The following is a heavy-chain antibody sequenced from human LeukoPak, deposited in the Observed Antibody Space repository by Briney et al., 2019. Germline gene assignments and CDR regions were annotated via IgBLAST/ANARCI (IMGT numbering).Heavy chain of an antibody. CDR3: AKESVVVAATGAFDI. CDR2: ISWNSGSI. D-gene: IGHD2-15*01. Sequence: GGSLRLSCAASGFTFDDYAMHWVLQAPGKGLEWVSGISWNSGSIGYADSVKGRFTISRDNAKNSLYLQMNSLRAEDTALYYCAKESVVVAATGAFDIWGQGTMVTVSS. J-gene: IGHJ3*02. CDR1: GFTFDDYA. V-gene: IGHV3-9*01.